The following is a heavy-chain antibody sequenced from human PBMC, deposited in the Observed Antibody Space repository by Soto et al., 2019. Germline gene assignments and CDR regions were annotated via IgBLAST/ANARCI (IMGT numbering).Heavy chain of an antibody. CDR3: AREGPDGYNTIDY. D-gene: IGHD5-12*01. CDR2: SYYSGST. CDR1: GGSISSGSYY. V-gene: IGHV4-31*03. J-gene: IGHJ4*02. Sequence: QVQLQESGPGLVKPSQTLSLTCTVSGGSISSGSYYWSWIRQHPGKGLEWIGYSYYSGSTYYNPSLKSRVTITVDTSKNQFSLKLSSVTAADTAVYYCAREGPDGYNTIDYWGQGTLVTVSS.